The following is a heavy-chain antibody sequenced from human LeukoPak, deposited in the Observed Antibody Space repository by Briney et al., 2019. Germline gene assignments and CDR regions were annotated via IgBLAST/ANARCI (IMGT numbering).Heavy chain of an antibody. CDR2: ISSSSSDI. D-gene: IGHD2-2*01. V-gene: IGHV3-21*01. J-gene: IGHJ6*02. CDR1: GFTFSSYS. Sequence: GGSLRLSCAASGFTFSSYSMNWVRQAPGKGLEWVSSISSSSSDIYYADSVKGRFTISRDNAKNSLYLQMNSLRAEDTAVYYCARDVVPAAVYYYYYGMDVWGQGTTVTVSS. CDR3: ARDVVPAAVYYYYYGMDV.